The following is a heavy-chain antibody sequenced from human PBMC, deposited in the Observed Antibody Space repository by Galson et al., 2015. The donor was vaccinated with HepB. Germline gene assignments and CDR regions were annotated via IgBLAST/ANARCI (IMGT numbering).Heavy chain of an antibody. D-gene: IGHD3-22*01. Sequence: SVKVSCKASGYTFTNYAMNWVRQAPGRGLEWMGWININTGNPTYAQGFTGRFVFSLDTSVSTAYLQISSLKAEDTAVYYCARAEGSGYYYVGYWGQGTLVTVSS. CDR1: GYTFTNYA. J-gene: IGHJ4*02. CDR2: ININTGNP. V-gene: IGHV7-4-1*02. CDR3: ARAEGSGYYYVGY.